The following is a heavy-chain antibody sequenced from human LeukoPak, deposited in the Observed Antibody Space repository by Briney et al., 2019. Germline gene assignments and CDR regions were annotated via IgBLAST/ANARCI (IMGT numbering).Heavy chain of an antibody. CDR3: ARGPFSTGSYFDY. Sequence: ASVKVSCEASGYTFTNYDINWVRQATGQGLEWMGWMNPNSGDTGYAQKFQGRVTMTRSTSISTAYMELISPTSEDTAVYYCARGPFSTGSYFDYWGQGTLVTVSS. CDR2: MNPNSGDT. CDR1: GYTFTNYD. J-gene: IGHJ4*02. D-gene: IGHD3/OR15-3a*01. V-gene: IGHV1-8*01.